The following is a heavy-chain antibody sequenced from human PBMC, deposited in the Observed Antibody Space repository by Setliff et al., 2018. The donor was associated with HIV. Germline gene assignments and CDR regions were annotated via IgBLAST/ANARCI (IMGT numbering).Heavy chain of an antibody. J-gene: IGHJ4*02. Sequence: GSLRLSCVTSGLDFSSSWMSWVRQGPGAGLEWVANINPDGGDKYYGDSVKGRFTISRDNAKNSVYLQMSSLKAEDTAVYYCARDRDGKDYWGQGTLVTVSS. CDR2: INPDGGDK. V-gene: IGHV3-7*01. D-gene: IGHD2-21*02. CDR1: GLDFSSSW. CDR3: ARDRDGKDY.